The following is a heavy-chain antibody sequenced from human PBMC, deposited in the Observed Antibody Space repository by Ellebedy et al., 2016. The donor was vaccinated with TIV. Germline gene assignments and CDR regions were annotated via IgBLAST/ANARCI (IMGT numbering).Heavy chain of an antibody. Sequence: MPSETLSLTCTVSGGSISSSSYYRGWIRRPPGKGLEWIGSAYFSGRTNYNASPKSRVTLAVDTAKNQVSLKMTSVTAADTAVYYCARRVGGRDYSWFDPWGQGILVTVSS. J-gene: IGHJ5*02. CDR1: GGSISSSSYY. CDR2: AYFSGRT. CDR3: ARRVGGRDYSWFDP. D-gene: IGHD5-24*01. V-gene: IGHV4-39*01.